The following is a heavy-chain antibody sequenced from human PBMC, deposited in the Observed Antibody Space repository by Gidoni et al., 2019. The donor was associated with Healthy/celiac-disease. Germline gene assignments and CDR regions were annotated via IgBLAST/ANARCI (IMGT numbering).Heavy chain of an antibody. D-gene: IGHD3-16*01. CDR1: GFTFSSYW. CDR3: ARLGDPYGYPVTDY. Sequence: EVQLVESGGGLVQPGGSLRLSCAASGFTFSSYWMSWVRQAPGKGLEWVANIKQDGSEKYYVDSVKGRFTISRDNAKNSLYLQMNSLRAEDTAVYYCARLGDPYGYPVTDYWGQGTLVTVSS. CDR2: IKQDGSEK. J-gene: IGHJ4*02. V-gene: IGHV3-7*03.